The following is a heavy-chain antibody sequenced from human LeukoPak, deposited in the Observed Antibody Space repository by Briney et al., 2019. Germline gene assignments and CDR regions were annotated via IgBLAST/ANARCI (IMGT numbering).Heavy chain of an antibody. J-gene: IGHJ4*02. CDR1: GSTFIAYY. CDR2: IHPNSGDT. CDR3: AIHTGTNSFFDF. Sequence: ASGKLCCTAAGSTFIAYYMHREREAPGQGLGWRGWIHPNSGDTNYAQSFQGRVTMTRDTYINTAHMELSRLGSNDTAIYYCAIHTGTNSFFDFWGQGTLVTVSS. D-gene: IGHD1-1*01. V-gene: IGHV1-2*02.